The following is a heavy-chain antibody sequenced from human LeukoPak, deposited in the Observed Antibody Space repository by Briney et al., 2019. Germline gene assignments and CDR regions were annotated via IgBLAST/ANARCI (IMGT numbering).Heavy chain of an antibody. CDR3: ARDVPQANYDYVWGSYRSWYFDY. V-gene: IGHV3-20*04. D-gene: IGHD3-16*02. J-gene: IGHJ4*02. CDR2: INWNGGST. Sequence: GGSLRLSCAASGFTLDDYGMSWVRHAPGKGLEWVSGINWNGGSTVYADSVKGRFTISRDNAKNSLYLQMNSLRAEDTALYYCARDVPQANYDYVWGSYRSWYFDYWGQGTLVTVSS. CDR1: GFTLDDYG.